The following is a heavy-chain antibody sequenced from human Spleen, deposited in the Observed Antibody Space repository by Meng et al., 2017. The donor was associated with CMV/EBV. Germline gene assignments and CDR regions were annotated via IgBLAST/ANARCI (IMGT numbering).Heavy chain of an antibody. CDR1: GDSFTSEG. Sequence: ASVKVSCKASGDSFTSEGITWVRQAPGQGLEWMGWISVYNGNTNYAQKLQGRVTMTTDTSTSTAYMELRSLRSGDTAVYYCARGSKCSGGSCRFYYFDYWGQGTLVTVSS. V-gene: IGHV1-18*01. J-gene: IGHJ4*02. CDR2: ISVYNGNT. CDR3: ARGSKCSGGSCRFYYFDY. D-gene: IGHD2-15*01.